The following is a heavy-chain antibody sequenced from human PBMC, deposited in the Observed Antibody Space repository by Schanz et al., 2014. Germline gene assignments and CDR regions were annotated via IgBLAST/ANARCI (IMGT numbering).Heavy chain of an antibody. D-gene: IGHD2-21*01. Sequence: EVHLLESGGGLVEPGGSLRLSCATSGFSLDIFAVSWVRQAPGKGLEWVSAISGGGGTTYYTDSVKGRFTISGDSSKYTVYLQMSSLRAEDTAVYYCARDGYSVVVISPTESFDIWGQGTMVTVSS. J-gene: IGHJ3*02. CDR2: ISGGGGTT. V-gene: IGHV3-23*01. CDR3: ARDGYSVVVISPTESFDI. CDR1: GFSLDIFA.